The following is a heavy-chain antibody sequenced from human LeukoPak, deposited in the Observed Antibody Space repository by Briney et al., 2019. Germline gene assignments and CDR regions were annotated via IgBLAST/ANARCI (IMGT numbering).Heavy chain of an antibody. J-gene: IGHJ5*02. CDR2: IYYSGST. CDR1: GASISSSSYY. D-gene: IGHD3-16*01. V-gene: IGHV4-39*07. CDR3: ARANYDYVWGRWKLNWFDP. Sequence: SETLSLTCTVSGASISSSSYYWGWIRQPPGRGLEWIGRIYYSGSTYYNPSLKSRVTISVETSKNQFSLKLSSVTAADTAVYYCARANYDYVWGRWKLNWFDPWGQGTLVTVSS.